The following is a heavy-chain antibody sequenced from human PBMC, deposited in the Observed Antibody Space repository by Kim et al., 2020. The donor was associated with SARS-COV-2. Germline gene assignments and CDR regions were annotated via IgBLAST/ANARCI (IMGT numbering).Heavy chain of an antibody. V-gene: IGHV1-69*13. J-gene: IGHJ3*02. CDR1: GGTFSSYA. CDR2: IIPIFGTA. CDR3: ARDKQIVVVPAATPGWAAFDI. Sequence: SVKVSCKASGGTFSSYAISWVRQAPGQGLEWMGGIIPIFGTANYAQKFQGRVTITADESTSTAYMELSSLRSEDTAVYYCARDKQIVVVPAATPGWAAFDIWGQGTMVTVSS. D-gene: IGHD2-2*01.